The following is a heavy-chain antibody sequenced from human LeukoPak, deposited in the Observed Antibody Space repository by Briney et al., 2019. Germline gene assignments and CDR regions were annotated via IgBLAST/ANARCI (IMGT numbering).Heavy chain of an antibody. D-gene: IGHD1-7*01. V-gene: IGHV3-21*01. CDR1: GFTFNAYS. Sequence: PGGSLRLSCAASGFTFNAYSMSWVRQAPGKGLEWVSIISRTSESIFYADSVKGRFTISRDNAKNSLYLQMNGLRAEDTAAYYCARGATDTTRWFDPWGQGTLVTVSS. CDR3: ARGATDTTRWFDP. CDR2: ISRTSESI. J-gene: IGHJ5*02.